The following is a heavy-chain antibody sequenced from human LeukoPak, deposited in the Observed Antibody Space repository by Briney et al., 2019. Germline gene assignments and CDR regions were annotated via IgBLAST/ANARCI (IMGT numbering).Heavy chain of an antibody. J-gene: IGHJ4*02. D-gene: IGHD3-22*01. CDR3: AKDRETYYYDSSGYPSFDY. CDR2: IWYDGSNK. Sequence: GRSLRLSCVASGFSFSTYGIHWVRQAPGKGLEWVAVIWYDGSNKFYADSVKGRFTISRDNSKNTLYLQMNSLRAEDTAVYYCAKDRETYYYDSSGYPSFDYWGQGTLVTVSS. V-gene: IGHV3-33*06. CDR1: GFSFSTYG.